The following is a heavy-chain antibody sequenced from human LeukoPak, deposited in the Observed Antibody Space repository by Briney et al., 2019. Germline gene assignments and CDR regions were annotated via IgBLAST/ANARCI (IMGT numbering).Heavy chain of an antibody. D-gene: IGHD1-26*01. V-gene: IGHV1-2*02. CDR1: GYTFSDYY. J-gene: IGHJ6*02. CDR2: INPNSGDT. CDR3: ARDGSMDV. Sequence: ASVTVSCKPSGYTFSDYYMHWVRQAPGQGLEWMGWINPNSGDTNYAQKFQGRVTMTRDTSISTVSMELSRLRSDDTALYYCARDGSMDVWGQGTTVTVSS.